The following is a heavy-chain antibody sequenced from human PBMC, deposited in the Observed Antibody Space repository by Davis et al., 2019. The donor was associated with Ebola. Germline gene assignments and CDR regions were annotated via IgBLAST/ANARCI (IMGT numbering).Heavy chain of an antibody. J-gene: IGHJ6*02. CDR3: ARDSEMATTIYYYGMDV. D-gene: IGHD5-24*01. Sequence: GESLKISCAASGFTFSSYGMHWVRQAPGKGLEWVAVIWHDGSKKYYADSVKGRFTISRDNSKNTLYVQMNSLRAEDTAVYYCARDSEMATTIYYYGMDVWGQGTTVTVSS. CDR2: IWHDGSKK. V-gene: IGHV3-33*01. CDR1: GFTFSSYG.